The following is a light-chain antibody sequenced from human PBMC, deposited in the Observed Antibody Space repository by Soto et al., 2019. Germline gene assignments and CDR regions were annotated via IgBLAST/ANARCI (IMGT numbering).Light chain of an antibody. CDR2: LNSDGSH. CDR3: QTWGTGNHWV. Sequence: QSALTQSPSASASLGASVKLTCTLSSGHSSYAIAWHQQQPEKGPRYLMKLNSDGSHSKGDGIPDRFSGSSSGAERYLTISSLQSEDEADYYCQTWGTGNHWVFGGGTKLTVL. V-gene: IGLV4-69*01. CDR1: SGHSSYA. J-gene: IGLJ3*02.